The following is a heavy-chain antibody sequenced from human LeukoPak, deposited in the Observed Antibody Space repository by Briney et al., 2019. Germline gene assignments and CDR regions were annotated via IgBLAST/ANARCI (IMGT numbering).Heavy chain of an antibody. CDR2: ISGSGGST. CDR1: GFTFSSYA. D-gene: IGHD5-18*01. J-gene: IGHJ4*02. Sequence: PGGSLRPSCAASGFTFSSYAMSWVRQAPGKGLEWVSAISGSGGSTYYADSVKGRFTISRDNSKNTLYLQMNSLRAEDTAVYYCAKAARGYSYGYDAADYWGQGTLVTVSS. V-gene: IGHV3-23*01. CDR3: AKAARGYSYGYDAADY.